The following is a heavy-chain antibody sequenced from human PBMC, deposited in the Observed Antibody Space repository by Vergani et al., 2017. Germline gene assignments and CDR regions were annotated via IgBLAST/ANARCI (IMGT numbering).Heavy chain of an antibody. J-gene: IGHJ4*02. CDR1: GYTFTGYY. CDR3: ARLTRVIWGIDEFDY. V-gene: IGHV1-2*02. CDR2: INPNSGGT. D-gene: IGHD3-10*01. Sequence: QVQLVQSGAEVKKPGASVKVSCKASGYTFTGYYMHWVRQAPGQGLEWMGWINPNSGGTNYAQKFQGRVTMTRDTSISTAYMELSRLRSDDTAVYYCARLTRVIWGIDEFDYWGQGTLVTVSS.